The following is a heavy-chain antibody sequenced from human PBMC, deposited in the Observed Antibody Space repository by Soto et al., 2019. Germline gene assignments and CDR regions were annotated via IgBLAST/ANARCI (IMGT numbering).Heavy chain of an antibody. CDR1: GLPHSSFA. CDR3: AKDAGYNDGLWLTDH. Sequence: GGSLRLSCTASGLPHSSFAMMWVRQAPGKGLECVSGIYGSGGGIEYAESVKGRFTISRDNSKNTVYLQMTDLRADDTAVYYCAKDAGYNDGLWLTDHWGQGTQVTVSS. V-gene: IGHV3-23*01. D-gene: IGHD2-21*01. J-gene: IGHJ4*02. CDR2: IYGSGGGI.